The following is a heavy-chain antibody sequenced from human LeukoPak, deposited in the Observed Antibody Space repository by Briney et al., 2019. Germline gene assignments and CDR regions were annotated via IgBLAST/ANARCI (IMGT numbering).Heavy chain of an antibody. CDR3: ARDYANYYFQY. D-gene: IGHD4/OR15-4a*01. Sequence: PSETLSLTCTVSRGSISSSNWWSWVRQPPGKGLEWIGEIYHDGTTNYNPSLMSRVTMSVDKSKNQFSLRLSSVTAADTAVYFCARDYANYYFQYWGQGTLVTVSS. CDR2: IYHDGTT. J-gene: IGHJ1*01. CDR1: RGSISSSNW. V-gene: IGHV4-4*02.